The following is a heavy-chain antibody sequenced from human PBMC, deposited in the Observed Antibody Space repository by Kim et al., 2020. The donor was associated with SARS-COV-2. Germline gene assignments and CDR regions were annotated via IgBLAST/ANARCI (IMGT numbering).Heavy chain of an antibody. CDR3: ARVYCSGGSCYSGWFDP. CDR2: INHSGST. Sequence: SETLSLTCAVYGGSFSGYYWSWIRQPPGKGLEWIGEINHSGSTNYNPSLKSRVTISVDTSKNQFSLKLSSVTAADTAVYYCARVYCSGGSCYSGWFDPWG. J-gene: IGHJ5*02. D-gene: IGHD2-15*01. CDR1: GGSFSGYY. V-gene: IGHV4-34*01.